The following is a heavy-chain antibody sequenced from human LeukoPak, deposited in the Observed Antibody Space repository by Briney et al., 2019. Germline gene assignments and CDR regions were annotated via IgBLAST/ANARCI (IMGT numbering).Heavy chain of an antibody. CDR2: IYTSGST. CDR3: VRREKPLDAFDI. V-gene: IGHV4-4*07. J-gene: IGHJ3*02. Sequence: SETLSLTCTVSGGSISSYYWSWIRQPAGKGLEWIGRIYTSGSTNYNPSLKSRVTMSVDTSKNQFSLKLSSVTAADTAVYYCVRREKPLDAFDIWRQGTMVTVSS. CDR1: GGSISSYY.